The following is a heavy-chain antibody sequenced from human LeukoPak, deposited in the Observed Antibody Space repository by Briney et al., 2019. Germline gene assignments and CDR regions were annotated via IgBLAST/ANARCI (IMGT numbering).Heavy chain of an antibody. CDR1: GYTFTHQW. V-gene: IGHV5-51*01. J-gene: IGHJ4*02. CDR2: IYPRDSDT. Sequence: GESLLISCKASGYTFTHQWIGWVRQKSGSGLEWMGIIYPRDSDTRYSPSFQGHVTISADTSINTAYLEWSRLEASDTGIYYCARHSDVIGAIWGQGTLVTVSS. CDR3: ARHSDVIGAI. D-gene: IGHD3-10*01.